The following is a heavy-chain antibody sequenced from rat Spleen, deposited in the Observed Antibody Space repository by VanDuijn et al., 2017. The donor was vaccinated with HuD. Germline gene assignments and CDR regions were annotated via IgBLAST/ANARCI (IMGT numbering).Heavy chain of an antibody. V-gene: IGHV2-1*01. CDR2: IWGDGST. J-gene: IGHJ2*01. CDR3: ARHLDYGGYFDY. CDR1: GFSVISNS. D-gene: IGHD1-11*01. Sequence: QVQLKESGPGLVQPSQTLSLICTVSGFSVISNSVHWVRQPPGKGLEWMGGIWGDGSTDYNSALKSRLTISRDTSKSQVFLKMNSLQTDDTAKYFCARHLDYGGYFDYWGQGVMVTVSS.